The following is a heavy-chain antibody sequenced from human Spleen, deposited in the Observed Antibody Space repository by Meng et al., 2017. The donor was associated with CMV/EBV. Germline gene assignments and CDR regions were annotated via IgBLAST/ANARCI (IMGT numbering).Heavy chain of an antibody. CDR3: ARDLSGYSSSGVDY. V-gene: IGHV3-21*01. D-gene: IGHD6-13*01. CDR2: ISRSSYI. CDR1: GFTFSSYS. Sequence: GGSLRLSCAASGFTFSSYSMNWVRQAPGKGLEWVSSISRSSYIYYADSVKGRFTISRDNSKSTLYLQMSSLRAEDTAVYYCARDLSGYSSSGVDYWGQGTLVTVSS. J-gene: IGHJ4*02.